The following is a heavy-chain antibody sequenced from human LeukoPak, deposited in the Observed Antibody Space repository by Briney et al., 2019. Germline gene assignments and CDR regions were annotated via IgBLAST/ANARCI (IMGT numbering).Heavy chain of an antibody. CDR2: IYYSGST. D-gene: IGHD6-13*01. CDR3: ARAGGVAAAGRYYFDY. J-gene: IGHJ4*02. CDR1: GGSISSYY. V-gene: IGHV4-59*01. Sequence: SETLSLNCTVSGGSISSYYWSWIRQPPGKGLEWIGYIYYSGSTNYNPSLKSRVTISVDTSKNQFSLKLSSVAAADTAVYYCARAGGVAAAGRYYFDYWGQGTLVTVSS.